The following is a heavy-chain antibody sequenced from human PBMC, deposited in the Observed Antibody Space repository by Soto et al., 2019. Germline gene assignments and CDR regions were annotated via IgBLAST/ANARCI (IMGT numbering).Heavy chain of an antibody. J-gene: IGHJ6*02. V-gene: IGHV3-30-3*01. D-gene: IGHD6-19*01. CDR2: ISYDGSNK. CDR1: GFTFSSSA. CDR3: ARDYPPPKAVATTYFDYYYGMDV. Sequence: QVQLVESGGGVVQPGRSLRLSCAASGFTFSSSAMHWVRQAPGKGLEWVAIISYDGSNKYYADSVKGRFTVSRDNSKNTLYLQMHSLRAEDTAVYYCARDYPPPKAVATTYFDYYYGMDVWGQGTTVTVSS.